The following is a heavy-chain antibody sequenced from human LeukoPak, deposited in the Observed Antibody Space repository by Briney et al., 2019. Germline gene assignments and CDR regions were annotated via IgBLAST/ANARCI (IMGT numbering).Heavy chain of an antibody. CDR1: GYTFTGYY. V-gene: IGHV1-2*04. CDR3: AREDNDDYYYYGMDV. Sequence: GASVKVSCKASGYTFTGYYMHWVRQAPGQGLEWMGWINPNSGGTDYAQNFQGWVTMTRDTSISTAYMELTRLRSDDTAVYYCAREDNDDYYYYGMDVWGQGTAVTVSS. J-gene: IGHJ6*02. CDR2: INPNSGGT. D-gene: IGHD1-1*01.